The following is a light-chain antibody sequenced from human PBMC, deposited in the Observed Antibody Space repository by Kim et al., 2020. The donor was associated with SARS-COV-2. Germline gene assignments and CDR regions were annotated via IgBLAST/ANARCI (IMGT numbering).Light chain of an antibody. J-gene: IGKJ2*01. Sequence: PGERATLSCRASHSVASRYLAWYQLKPGQAPRLLIFGASSWAAGVPDRFTGSGSGTDFTLTISSLEPEVFAMYYCQQYGTLPYTFGQGTKLE. CDR1: HSVASRY. CDR3: QQYGTLPYT. CDR2: GAS. V-gene: IGKV3-20*01.